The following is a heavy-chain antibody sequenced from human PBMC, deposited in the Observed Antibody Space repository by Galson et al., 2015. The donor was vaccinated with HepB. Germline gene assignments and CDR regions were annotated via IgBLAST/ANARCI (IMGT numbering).Heavy chain of an antibody. CDR2: INGNGGGT. J-gene: IGHJ4*02. CDR3: AKAGTSFDY. Sequence: SLRLSCAASGFTFSNYAMSWVRQAPGKGLAWVSTINGNGGGTYYADSVKGRFTISRDNSKNPLYLQRNTLRAEDTAVYYCAKAGTSFDYWGQGTLVTFSS. D-gene: IGHD3-10*01. V-gene: IGHV3-23*01. CDR1: GFTFSNYA.